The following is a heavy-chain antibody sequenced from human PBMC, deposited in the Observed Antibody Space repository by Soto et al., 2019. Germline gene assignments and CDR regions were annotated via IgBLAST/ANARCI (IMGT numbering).Heavy chain of an antibody. V-gene: IGHV3-30*04. CDR2: ISRDGSYI. Sequence: QVQLVESGGGEVQPGGSLRLSCAASGFTFSRHAIHWVRLTPARGLEWVLAISRDGSYIYYTDSVKGRFTVSSDTYKNTVVVQVQRLIPDDTALYFCARTRNGGVADSFHSWGQGTRVTVSS. CDR3: ARTRNGGVADSFHS. CDR1: GFTFSRHA. J-gene: IGHJ5*01. D-gene: IGHD3-3*01.